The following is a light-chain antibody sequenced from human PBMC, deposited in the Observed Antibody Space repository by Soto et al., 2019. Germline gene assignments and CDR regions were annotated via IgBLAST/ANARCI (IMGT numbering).Light chain of an antibody. Sequence: QSALTQPASVSGSPGQSVAISCTGTSSDVAAYNFVSWYQQHPGKPPKLMVFDVSNRPSGVSNRFSGSKSDTTASLTISGLQAEDEADYYCSSYTSGGNYVFGTGTKLTVL. CDR1: SSDVAAYNF. CDR2: DVS. J-gene: IGLJ1*01. V-gene: IGLV2-14*01. CDR3: SSYTSGGNYV.